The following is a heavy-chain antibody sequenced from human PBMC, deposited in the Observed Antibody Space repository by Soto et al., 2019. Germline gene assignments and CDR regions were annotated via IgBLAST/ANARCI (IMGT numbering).Heavy chain of an antibody. D-gene: IGHD3-22*01. J-gene: IGHJ4*02. CDR2: VNAYNGNT. CDR1: GYTFTSYG. CDR3: AREAVSDRTGFDH. V-gene: IGHV1-18*01. Sequence: QVQLVQSGAEVKKPGASVKVSCKASGYTFTSYGISWVRQAPGQGLEWMGWVNAYNGNTNYAQKFQGRVTRHTDTPTSTAYMEGGTGRSYDTAVYYCAREAVSDRTGFDHGGLGPRVTVSP.